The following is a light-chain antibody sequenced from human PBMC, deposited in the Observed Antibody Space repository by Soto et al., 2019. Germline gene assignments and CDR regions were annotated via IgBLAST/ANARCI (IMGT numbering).Light chain of an antibody. CDR2: KAS. V-gene: IGKV1-5*03. Sequence: DIQMTQSPSTLSASVGDRVTITCRASQTISTWLAWYQQKPGQAPKLLIYKASTLQTGVPSRFSGSGSGADSTLTISSLQPEDFGTYYCQQYTSYYTFGQGTKVDIK. CDR3: QQYTSYYT. J-gene: IGKJ2*01. CDR1: QTISTW.